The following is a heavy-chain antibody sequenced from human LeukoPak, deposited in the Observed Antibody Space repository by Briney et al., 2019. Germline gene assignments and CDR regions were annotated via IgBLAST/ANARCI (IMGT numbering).Heavy chain of an antibody. D-gene: IGHD3-10*01. CDR2: INPNSGGT. CDR3: ARAMVRGVIISWFDP. J-gene: IGHJ5*02. Sequence: ASVEVSCKASGYTFTGYYMHWVRQAPGQGLEWMGWINPNSGGTNYAQKFQGWVTMTRDTSISTAYMELSRLRSDDTAVYYCARAMVRGVIISWFDPWGQGTLVTVSS. CDR1: GYTFTGYY. V-gene: IGHV1-2*04.